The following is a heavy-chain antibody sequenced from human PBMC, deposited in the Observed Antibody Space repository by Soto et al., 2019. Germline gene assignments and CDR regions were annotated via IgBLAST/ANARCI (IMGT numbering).Heavy chain of an antibody. D-gene: IGHD1-26*01. V-gene: IGHV3-13*01. J-gene: IGHJ3*02. CDR3: ARAALKVGATDAFDI. CDR2: IGTAGDT. CDR1: GFTFSSYD. Sequence: GGSLRLSCAASGFTFSSYDMHWVRQATGKGLEWVSAIGTAGDTYYPGSVKGRFTISRENAKNSLYLQMNSLRAGDTAVYYCARAALKVGATDAFDIWGQGTMVTVSS.